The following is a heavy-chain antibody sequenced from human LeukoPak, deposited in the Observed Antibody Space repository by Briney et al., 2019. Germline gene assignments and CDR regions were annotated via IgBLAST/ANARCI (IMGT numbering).Heavy chain of an antibody. V-gene: IGHV4-39*01. CDR1: GGSISSSSYY. J-gene: IGHJ4*02. CDR3: ARQGGDYYDSSGLPVD. Sequence: SETLSLTCTVSGGSISSSSYYWGWIRQPPGKGLEWIGSIYYSGSTYYNPSLKSRVTISVDTSKNQFSQKLSSVTAADTAVYYCARQGGDYYDSSGLPVDWGQGTLVTVSS. CDR2: IYYSGST. D-gene: IGHD3-22*01.